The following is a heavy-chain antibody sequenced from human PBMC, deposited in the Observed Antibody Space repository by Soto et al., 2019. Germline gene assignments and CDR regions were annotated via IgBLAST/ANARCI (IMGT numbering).Heavy chain of an antibody. CDR1: GGSFSGYY. Sequence: SETLSLTCAVYGGSFSGYYWSWIRQPPGKGLEWIGEINHSGSTNYNPSLKSRVTISVDTSKNQLSLKVSSVTAADTAVYYCARGRILRYFDLWGQGTLVTVSS. CDR3: ARGRILRYFDL. CDR2: INHSGST. D-gene: IGHD3-9*01. J-gene: IGHJ4*02. V-gene: IGHV4-34*01.